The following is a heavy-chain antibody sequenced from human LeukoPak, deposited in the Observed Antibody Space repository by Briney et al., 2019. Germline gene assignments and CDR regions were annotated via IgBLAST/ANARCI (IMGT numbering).Heavy chain of an antibody. CDR1: GGSISDSY. CDR3: ARRLRRGGYIDS. Sequence: SETLSLTCTVSGGSISDSYWSWIRQPPGKGLEWIGYIYYSGSTNYNPSLKSRVTISVDTSKNQFSLKLGSVTAADTAVYYCARRLRRGGYIDSWGQGTLVT. J-gene: IGHJ4*02. V-gene: IGHV4-59*01. CDR2: IYYSGST. D-gene: IGHD5-12*01.